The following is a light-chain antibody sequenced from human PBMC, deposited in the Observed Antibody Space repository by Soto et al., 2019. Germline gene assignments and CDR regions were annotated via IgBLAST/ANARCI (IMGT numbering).Light chain of an antibody. V-gene: IGKV3-15*01. CDR1: QGIGDT. J-gene: IGKJ4*01. Sequence: EFVLTQSPGTLSLSPGERATLSCRASQGIGDTLAWYQHKPGQPPRLLIYDTSARATGVPARFSGSRSGTDFTLTINSLQSEDFAVYYCQRYNNWPLTFGGGTKVDIK. CDR3: QRYNNWPLT. CDR2: DTS.